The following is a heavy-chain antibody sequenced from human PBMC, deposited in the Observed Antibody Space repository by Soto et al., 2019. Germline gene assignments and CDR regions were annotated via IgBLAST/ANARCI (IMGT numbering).Heavy chain of an antibody. V-gene: IGHV4-39*01. D-gene: IGHD2-21*02. CDR2: IYYSGST. J-gene: IGHJ4*02. Sequence: PXETLSRTCTVTGDSISSRSYYWGWIRQPPGKGLEWIVSIYYSGSTYNNPSLRSRVSMSIDTSKDQFYLKLKYVTAADTALYFCARQRNSVVTQAYFDLWGPGSLVTVSS. CDR3: ARQRNSVVTQAYFDL. CDR1: GDSISSRSYY.